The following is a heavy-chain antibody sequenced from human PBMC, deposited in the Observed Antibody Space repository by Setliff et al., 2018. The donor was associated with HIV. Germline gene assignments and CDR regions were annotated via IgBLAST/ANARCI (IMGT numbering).Heavy chain of an antibody. CDR2: INSNGGST. CDR3: GKGASFSGSYFDY. J-gene: IGHJ4*02. Sequence: GGSLRLSCAASGFTFSSYAMSWVRQPPGKGLEWVSTINSNGGSTSYADSVKGRFTISRDNSKNTLSLQMNSLRVEDTAVYYCGKGASFSGSYFDYWGQGTLVTVSS. CDR1: GFTFSSYA. D-gene: IGHD5-12*01. V-gene: IGHV3-23*01.